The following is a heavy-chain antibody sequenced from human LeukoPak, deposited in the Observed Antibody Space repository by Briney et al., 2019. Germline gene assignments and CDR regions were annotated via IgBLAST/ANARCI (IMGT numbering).Heavy chain of an antibody. CDR2: VSSSSNYI. J-gene: IGHJ5*02. CDR1: GFTFSSYN. D-gene: IGHD3-10*01. V-gene: IGHV3-21*04. CDR3: AKDGSGSYYWIHNWFDP. Sequence: PGGSLRLSCAASGFTFSSYNMNWVRQAPGKGLEWVSSVSSSSNYIYYADSVKGRFTISRDNAKNSLYLQMNSLRAEDTALYYCAKDGSGSYYWIHNWFDPWGQGTLVTVSS.